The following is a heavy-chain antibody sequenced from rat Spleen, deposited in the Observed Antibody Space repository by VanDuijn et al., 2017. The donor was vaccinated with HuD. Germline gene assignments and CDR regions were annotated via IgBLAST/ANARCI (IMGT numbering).Heavy chain of an antibody. D-gene: IGHD1-1*01. CDR2: ISSGGSS. CDR1: GFTFNYFP. Sequence: EVQLVESGGGLVQPEGSMKLSCAASGFTFNYFPMTWVRQAPTKGLEWVATISSGGSSYFRDSVKGRFTISRDNARSTLYLQMNSLRSEDTATYYCARLPLLLQSGYLDFWGPGTMVTVSS. V-gene: IGHV5-46*01. CDR3: ARLPLLLQSGYLDF. J-gene: IGHJ1*01.